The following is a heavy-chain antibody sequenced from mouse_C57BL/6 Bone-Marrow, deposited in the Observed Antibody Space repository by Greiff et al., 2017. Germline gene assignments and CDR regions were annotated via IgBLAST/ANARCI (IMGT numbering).Heavy chain of an antibody. CDR2: INPSTGGT. CDR3: ARLTTVVATGYFDY. J-gene: IGHJ2*01. V-gene: IGHV1-43*01. D-gene: IGHD1-1*01. CDR1: GYSFTGYY. Sequence: EVQLVESGPELVKPGASVKLSCKASGYSFTGYYMHWVKQSSEKSLEWIGEINPSTGGTSYNQKFKGKATLTVDKSSSTAYMQLKSLTSEDSAVYYCARLTTVVATGYFDYWGQGTTLTVSS.